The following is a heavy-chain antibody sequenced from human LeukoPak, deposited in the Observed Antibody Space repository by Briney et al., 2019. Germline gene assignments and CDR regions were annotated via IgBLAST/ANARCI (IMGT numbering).Heavy chain of an antibody. D-gene: IGHD4-17*01. J-gene: IGHJ3*02. CDR1: GGSISSDY. V-gene: IGHV4-59*01. Sequence: SETLSLTCTASGGSISSDYWSWIRQPPGKGREWRGDIYYSGSTNYNPSLKSRVTISVDTSKNQFSLKLSSVTAADTAVYYCARALGDYGDYYDASDIWGQGTMVTVSS. CDR3: ARALGDYGDYYDASDI. CDR2: IYYSGST.